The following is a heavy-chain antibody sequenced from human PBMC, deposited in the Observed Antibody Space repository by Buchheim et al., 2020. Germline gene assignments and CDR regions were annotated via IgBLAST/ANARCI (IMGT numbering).Heavy chain of an antibody. CDR1: GGSFSGYY. V-gene: IGHV4-34*01. CDR3: ARVVVPAAMRGGMDV. D-gene: IGHD2-2*01. J-gene: IGHJ6*02. Sequence: QVQLQQWGAGLLKPSETLSLTCAVYGGSFSGYYWSWIRQPPGKELEWIGEINHSVSTNYNPSLKSRVTISVDTSNNHFSLKLSSVTAADTAVYYCARVVVPAAMRGGMDVWGQGTT. CDR2: INHSVST.